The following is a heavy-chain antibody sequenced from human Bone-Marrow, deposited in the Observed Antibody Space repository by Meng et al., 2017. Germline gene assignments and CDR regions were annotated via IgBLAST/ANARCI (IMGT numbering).Heavy chain of an antibody. Sequence: VQQQQGVAGLVKPSETRFLTCAVDGRSFSCYYWSWIRQPPGKGLEWIGEINHSGSTNYNPSLKSRVTISVDTSKNQFSLKLSSVTSADTAVYYCARAPTSGQWLARKFDYWGQGTLVTVSS. D-gene: IGHD6-19*01. CDR1: GRSFSCYY. J-gene: IGHJ4*02. V-gene: IGHV4-34*01. CDR2: INHSGST. CDR3: ARAPTSGQWLARKFDY.